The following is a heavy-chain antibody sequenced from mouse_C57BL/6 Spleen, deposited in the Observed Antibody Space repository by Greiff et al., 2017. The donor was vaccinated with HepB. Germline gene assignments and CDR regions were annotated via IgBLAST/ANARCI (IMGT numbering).Heavy chain of an antibody. CDR1: GYTFTDYE. V-gene: IGHV1-15*01. J-gene: IGHJ3*01. Sequence: VQLQQSGAELVRPGASVTLSCKASGYTFTDYEMHWVKQTPVHGLEWIGAIDPETGGTAYNQKFKGKAILTADKSSSTASMELRSLTSEDSAVYYCTGLAWFAYWGQGTLVTVSA. D-gene: IGHD3-3*01. CDR3: TGLAWFAY. CDR2: IDPETGGT.